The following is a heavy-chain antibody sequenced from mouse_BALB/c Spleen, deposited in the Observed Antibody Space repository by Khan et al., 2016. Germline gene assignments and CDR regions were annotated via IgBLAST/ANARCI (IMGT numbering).Heavy chain of an antibody. CDR3: ARHYDYGGGFAY. J-gene: IGHJ3*01. CDR2: INPDSSTI. D-gene: IGHD2-4*01. Sequence: EVKLLESGGGLVQPGGSLKLSCAASGFDFSRYWISWVRQAPGKGLDWIGEINPDSSTINYTPSLKDKFIISRDNAKNTLYLQMSKVRSEDTDLYYCARHYDYGGGFAYWGQGTLVTVSA. V-gene: IGHV4-1*02. CDR1: GFDFSRYW.